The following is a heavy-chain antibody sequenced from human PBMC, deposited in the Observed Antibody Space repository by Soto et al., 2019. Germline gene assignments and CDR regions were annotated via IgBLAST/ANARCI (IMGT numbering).Heavy chain of an antibody. V-gene: IGHV1-2*04. Sequence: GASVKVSCKASGYTFTSYYMHWVRQAPGQGLEWMGWINPNSGGTNYAQKFKGWVTMSRDKSISTVYMEMSRLRSDDTAVYYCARGVPLYGCFHYWGQGTLVTVSS. J-gene: IGHJ4*02. CDR3: ARGVPLYGCFHY. CDR1: GYTFTSYY. D-gene: IGHD3-10*01. CDR2: INPNSGGT.